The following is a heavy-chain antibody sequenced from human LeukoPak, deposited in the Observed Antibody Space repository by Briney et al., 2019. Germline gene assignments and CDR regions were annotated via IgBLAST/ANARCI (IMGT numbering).Heavy chain of an antibody. CDR1: GFTFSSYG. CDR2: IRFDGTNK. V-gene: IGHV3-30*02. D-gene: IGHD2-2*01. J-gene: IGHJ5*01. CDR3: AKDYEGGVPGAFNWLDS. Sequence: GGALRLSCAASGFTFSSYGLHWVSQAPGKWLEWVAFIRFDGTNKYHAASVKGRFTISRDNTKNTLYLQMNSLRAEDTAVYYCAKDYEGGVPGAFNWLDSWGQGTLVTVSS.